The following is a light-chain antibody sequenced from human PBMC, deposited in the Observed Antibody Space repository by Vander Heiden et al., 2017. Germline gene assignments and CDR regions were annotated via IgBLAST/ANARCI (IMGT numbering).Light chain of an antibody. CDR2: DAS. J-gene: IGKJ4*01. CDR3: QQYYNLPLT. Sequence: DIQMTQSPSSLSASVGDRVTITCKASQNISNYLNWYQQKPGKAPKLLIYDASTLEAGVPSRFSGSGSGTDFTFTISSLQPEDIATYYCQQYYNLPLTFGAGTKVEIK. CDR1: QNISNY. V-gene: IGKV1-33*01.